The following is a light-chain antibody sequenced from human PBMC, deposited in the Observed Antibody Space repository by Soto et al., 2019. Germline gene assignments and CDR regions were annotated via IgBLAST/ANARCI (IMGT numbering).Light chain of an antibody. J-gene: IGKJ2*01. V-gene: IGKV3-11*01. Sequence: EIVLTQSPATLSLSPGDRVTLSCRASQTVGRYLSWYQHSPGQGPRLLVYDASNRATGIPAMFSGSGSETDFSLTISSLEPEDFATYFCHQTYSTPNTFGQGTKLEIK. CDR3: HQTYSTPNT. CDR2: DAS. CDR1: QTVGRY.